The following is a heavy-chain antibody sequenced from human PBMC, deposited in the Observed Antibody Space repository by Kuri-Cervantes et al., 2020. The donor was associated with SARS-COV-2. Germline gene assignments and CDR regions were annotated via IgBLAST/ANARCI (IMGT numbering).Heavy chain of an antibody. J-gene: IGHJ4*02. CDR1: GFTFDDYA. CDR3: VRDGDHWNFDY. Sequence: SLKISCAASGFTFDDYAMHWVRQAPGKGLEWVSGISWNSGSIGYADSVKGRFTISRDNAKNMLFLQMNSLRAEDTAAYYCVRDGDHWNFDYWGQGTLVTVSS. CDR2: ISWNSGSI. V-gene: IGHV3-9*01. D-gene: IGHD1-1*01.